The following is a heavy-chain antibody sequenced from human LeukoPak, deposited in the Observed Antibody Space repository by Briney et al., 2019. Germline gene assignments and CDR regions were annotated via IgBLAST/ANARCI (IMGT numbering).Heavy chain of an antibody. CDR2: FDPEDGET. CDR1: GYTLTELS. V-gene: IGHV1-24*01. J-gene: IGHJ4*02. CDR3: ATSHLEYCSGGSCYREDY. Sequence: GASVKVSCKVSGYTLTELSMHWVRRAPGKGLEWMGGFDPEDGETIYAQKFQGRVTMTEDTTTDTAYMELSSLRSEDTAVYYCATSHLEYCSGGSCYREDYWGQGTLVTVSS. D-gene: IGHD2-15*01.